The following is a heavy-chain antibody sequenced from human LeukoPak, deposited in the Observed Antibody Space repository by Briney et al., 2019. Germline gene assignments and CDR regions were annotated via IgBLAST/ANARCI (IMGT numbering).Heavy chain of an antibody. CDR3: ARMGYSSDSYFDY. Sequence: ASVKVSCTASGYTFTSHNMHWVRQAPGQGLEWMGVVIPSSNTTSYAQRFQGRVTKTRDTSTSTVYMELRTLRSEDTAVHYCARMGYSSDSYFDYWGQGTLVAVSS. CDR2: VIPSSNTT. D-gene: IGHD6-19*01. V-gene: IGHV1-46*01. J-gene: IGHJ4*02. CDR1: GYTFTSHN.